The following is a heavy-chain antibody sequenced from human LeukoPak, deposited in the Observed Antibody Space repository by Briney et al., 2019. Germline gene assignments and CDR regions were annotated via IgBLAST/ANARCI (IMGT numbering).Heavy chain of an antibody. V-gene: IGHV3-7*01. CDR1: GFVFSSYW. J-gene: IGHJ4*02. CDR2: INEGGSGK. Sequence: PGGSLRLSCAASGFVFSSYWMTWVRQAPGKGREWVASINEGGSGKYYVDSVKGRFTISRDNAKNSLYLQMNSLRAEDTAVHYCASLPPGYSSSWYLDYWGQGTLVTVSS. D-gene: IGHD6-13*01. CDR3: ASLPPGYSSSWYLDY.